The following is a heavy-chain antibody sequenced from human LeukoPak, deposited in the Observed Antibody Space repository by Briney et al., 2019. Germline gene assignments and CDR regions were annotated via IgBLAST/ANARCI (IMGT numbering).Heavy chain of an antibody. Sequence: SVKVSCKASGYTFTSYDINWVRQATGQGLEWMGGIIPIFGTANYAQKFQGRVTITADKSTSTAYMELSSLRSEDTAVYYCARVPLYYYGSGLHAFDIWGQGTMVTVSS. V-gene: IGHV1-69*06. CDR1: GYTFTSYD. CDR2: IIPIFGTA. CDR3: ARVPLYYYGSGLHAFDI. D-gene: IGHD3-10*01. J-gene: IGHJ3*02.